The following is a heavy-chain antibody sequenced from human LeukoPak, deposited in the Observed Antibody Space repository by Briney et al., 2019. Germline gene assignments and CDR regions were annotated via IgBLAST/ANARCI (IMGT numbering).Heavy chain of an antibody. Sequence: ASVKVSCKASGYTFTRYDINWVRQATGQGLEWMGWMNPNRGDTGYAQKFQGRVTITRNTSISTAYMDLSSLGSEDTAVYYCARGLWGDFWSGDDYYYYMDVWGKGTTVTVSS. CDR1: GYTFTRYD. V-gene: IGHV1-8*03. CDR3: ARGLWGDFWSGDDYYYYMDV. CDR2: MNPNRGDT. J-gene: IGHJ6*03. D-gene: IGHD3-3*01.